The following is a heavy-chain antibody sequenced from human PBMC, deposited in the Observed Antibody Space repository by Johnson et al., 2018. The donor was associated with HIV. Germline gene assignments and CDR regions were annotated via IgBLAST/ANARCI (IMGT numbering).Heavy chain of an antibody. CDR3: ARGPPRDIVLMVYARGAFDI. J-gene: IGHJ3*02. Sequence: VQLVESGGGVVRPGGSLRLSCAASGFTFDDYGMSWVRQAPGKGLEWVSGINWNGGSTGYADSVKGRFTISRDNAKNSLYLQMNSLRAEDTALYYCARGPPRDIVLMVYARGAFDIWGRGTMVIVSS. CDR1: GFTFDDYG. D-gene: IGHD2-8*01. V-gene: IGHV3-20*04. CDR2: INWNGGST.